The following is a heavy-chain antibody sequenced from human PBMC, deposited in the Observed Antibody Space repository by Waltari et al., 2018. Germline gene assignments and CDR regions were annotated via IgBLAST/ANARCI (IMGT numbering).Heavy chain of an antibody. CDR2: IRYDGSNK. CDR3: AKEGDYGDYPARYYFDY. V-gene: IGHV3-30*02. J-gene: IGHJ4*02. CDR1: GFTFSSYG. D-gene: IGHD4-17*01. Sequence: QVQLVESGGGVVQPGGSLRLSCAASGFTFSSYGMHWVRQAPGKGLEWVAFIRYDGSNKYYADSVKGRFTISRDNSKNTLYLQMNSLRAEDSAVYYCAKEGDYGDYPARYYFDYWGQGTLVTVSS.